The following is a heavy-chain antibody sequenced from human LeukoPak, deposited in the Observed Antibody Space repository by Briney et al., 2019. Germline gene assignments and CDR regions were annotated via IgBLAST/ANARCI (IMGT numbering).Heavy chain of an antibody. CDR2: INPNNGDT. J-gene: IGHJ4*02. V-gene: IGHV1-2*02. CDR3: ARDSNYYDSTDYLDH. CDR1: GYTFSGYY. Sequence: AAVKVSCKASGYTFSGYYIHWIRQAPAQGLELMGWINPNNGDTKYSQTFHGKVTMTRDTSISKAYMELSGLRYDDTGLYYCARDSNYYDSTDYLDHWGQGSQIIVSS. D-gene: IGHD3-9*01.